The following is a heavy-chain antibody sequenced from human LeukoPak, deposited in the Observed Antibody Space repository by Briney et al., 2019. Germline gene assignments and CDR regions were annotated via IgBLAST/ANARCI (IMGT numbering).Heavy chain of an antibody. J-gene: IGHJ4*02. D-gene: IGHD6-19*01. V-gene: IGHV3-66*01. CDR2: IDSGGST. Sequence: GGSLRLSCAASGFTVSSNYMNWVRQAPGKGLEWVSVIDSGGSTYYADSVKGRFTISRDNSKNTLYLQMNSLRAEDTAVYYCARGAAVAGPDYWGQGTLVTVSS. CDR1: GFTVSSNY. CDR3: ARGAAVAGPDY.